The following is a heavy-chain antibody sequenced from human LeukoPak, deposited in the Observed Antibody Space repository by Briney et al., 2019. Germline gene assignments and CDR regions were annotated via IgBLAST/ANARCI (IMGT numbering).Heavy chain of an antibody. J-gene: IGHJ4*02. Sequence: GGSLRLSCAASGFTFSSYAMSWVRQASGKGLEWVSAISGSGGSTYYADSVKGRFTISRDNSKNTLYLLMNSLRAEDTAVYYCAKDLRHSGWYEDYWGQGTLVTVSS. D-gene: IGHD6-19*01. CDR3: AKDLRHSGWYEDY. CDR1: GFTFSSYA. CDR2: ISGSGGST. V-gene: IGHV3-23*01.